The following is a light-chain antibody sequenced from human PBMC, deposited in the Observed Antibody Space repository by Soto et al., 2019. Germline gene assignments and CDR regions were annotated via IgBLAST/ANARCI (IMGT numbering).Light chain of an antibody. Sequence: SVLTQPASVSGAPGQSIPISCTGTSSDVGSHNLVSWYQQHPGQTPKLMIYEVSKRPLGVSARFSASKSGNTASLTISGLQAEDEADYYCCSYGGSRAVFGGGTQLTVL. J-gene: IGLJ7*01. CDR2: EVS. V-gene: IGLV2-23*02. CDR1: SSDVGSHNL. CDR3: CSYGGSRAV.